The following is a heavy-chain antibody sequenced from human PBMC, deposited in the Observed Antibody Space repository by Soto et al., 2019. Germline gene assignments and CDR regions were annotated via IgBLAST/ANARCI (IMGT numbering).Heavy chain of an antibody. J-gene: IGHJ5*02. V-gene: IGHV1-46*01. CDR3: ARSSGGVFGITIEGSNCLAP. CDR2: INPNDGST. Sequence: VWCRAAVGSLSVDYIGWVRQEAGHGLEWMGIINPNDGSTRFAQTFQGRITMTTDTSTSTVYMELRSLRSEDTAVYYCARSSGGVFGITIEGSNCLAPWGQGSAVTVSS. CDR1: VGSLSVDY. D-gene: IGHD3-16*02.